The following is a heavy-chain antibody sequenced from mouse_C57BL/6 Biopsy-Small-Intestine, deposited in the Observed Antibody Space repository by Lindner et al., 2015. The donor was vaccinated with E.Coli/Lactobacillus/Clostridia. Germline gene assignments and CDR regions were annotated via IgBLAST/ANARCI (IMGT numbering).Heavy chain of an antibody. J-gene: IGHJ2*01. CDR2: IYPGDGDT. CDR3: ARPIYYGNPYFDY. Sequence: VQLQESGAELVKPGASVKISCKASGYAFSSYWMNWVKQRPGKGLEWIGQIYPGDGDTNYNGKFKGKATLTADKSSSTAYMQLSSLTSEDSAVYFCARPIYYGNPYFDYWGQGTTLTVSS. D-gene: IGHD2-1*01. V-gene: IGHV1-80*01. CDR1: GYAFSSYW.